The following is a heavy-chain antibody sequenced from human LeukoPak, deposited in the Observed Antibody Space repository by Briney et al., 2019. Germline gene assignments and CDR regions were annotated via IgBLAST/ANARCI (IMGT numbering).Heavy chain of an antibody. V-gene: IGHV3-23*01. J-gene: IGHJ4*02. CDR1: GFTFSSYA. Sequence: PGGSLRLSCAASGFTFSSYAMSWVRQAPGKGLEWVSAISGSGGSTYYADSVKGRFTISRDNSKNTPYLQMNSLRAEDTAVYYCAKVSAVAGKHDYWGQGTLVTVSS. D-gene: IGHD6-19*01. CDR3: AKVSAVAGKHDY. CDR2: ISGSGGST.